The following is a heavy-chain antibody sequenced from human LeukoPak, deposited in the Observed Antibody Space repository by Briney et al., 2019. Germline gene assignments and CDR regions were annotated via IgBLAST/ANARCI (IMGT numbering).Heavy chain of an antibody. J-gene: IGHJ3*01. Sequence: PGRSLRLSCAASGFTFSSYAMHWVRQAPGKGLEWAAVISYDGSNKYYADSVKGRFTISRDNTKNSLFLQMSSLRAEDTALYYCAKDVWFGEFAVFDLWGQGTMVTVSS. D-gene: IGHD3-10*01. V-gene: IGHV3-30-3*01. CDR3: AKDVWFGEFAVFDL. CDR1: GFTFSSYA. CDR2: ISYDGSNK.